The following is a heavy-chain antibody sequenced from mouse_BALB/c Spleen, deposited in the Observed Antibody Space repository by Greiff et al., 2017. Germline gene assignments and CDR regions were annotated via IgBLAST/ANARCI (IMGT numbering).Heavy chain of an antibody. D-gene: IGHD2-1*01. CDR2: ISDGGSYT. CDR3: AREGNYGAWFAY. Sequence: DVQLVESGGGLVKPGGSLNLSCAASGFTFSDYYMYWVRQTPAKRLEWVATISDGGSYTYYPDSVNGRFTISRDNAKNNLYLQMSSLKSEDTAMYYCAREGNYGAWFAYWGQGTLVTVSA. V-gene: IGHV5-4*02. J-gene: IGHJ3*01. CDR1: GFTFSDYY.